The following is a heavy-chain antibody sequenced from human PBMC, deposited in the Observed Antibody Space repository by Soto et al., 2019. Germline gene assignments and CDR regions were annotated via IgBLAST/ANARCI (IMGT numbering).Heavy chain of an antibody. J-gene: IGHJ4*02. CDR3: ARWTYCGGDCYWLDF. CDR2: IHDSGSA. V-gene: IGHV4-4*02. Sequence: PSQTLSLTCAVSGASIGTSNWWSWVRQSPGKGLKWIGEIHDSGSAKYDPSLKSRVTISLNTSKNQFSLNLNSVTAADTAIYYCARWTYCGGDCYWLDFWGQGTLVTVS. D-gene: IGHD2-21*02. CDR1: GASIGTSNW.